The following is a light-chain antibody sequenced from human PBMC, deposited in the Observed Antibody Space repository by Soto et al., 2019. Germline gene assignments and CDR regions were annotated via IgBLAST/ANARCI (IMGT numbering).Light chain of an antibody. V-gene: IGLV2-14*01. CDR1: SSDVGDYKY. CDR3: SSYTTSSTLVV. CDR2: DVS. J-gene: IGLJ2*01. Sequence: QSALTQPASVSGSPEQSITISCTGTSSDVGDYKYVSWYQQHPGKAPKLMIYDVSDRPSGVSNRFSGSKSGNTASLTISGLQAEDEADYYCSSYTTSSTLVVFGGGTKVTVL.